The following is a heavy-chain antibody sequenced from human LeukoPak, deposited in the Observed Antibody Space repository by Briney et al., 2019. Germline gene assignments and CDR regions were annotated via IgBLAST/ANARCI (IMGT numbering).Heavy chain of an antibody. CDR3: AKDLGGSVDY. CDR2: ISYDGSNK. J-gene: IGHJ4*02. Sequence: GGSLRLSCALSGFIVSSNYMSWVRQAPGKGLEWVAVISYDGSNKYYADSVKGRFTISRDNSKNTLYLQMNSLRAEDTAVYYCAKDLGGSVDYWGQGTLVTVSS. V-gene: IGHV3-30*18. D-gene: IGHD3-10*01. CDR1: GFIVSSNY.